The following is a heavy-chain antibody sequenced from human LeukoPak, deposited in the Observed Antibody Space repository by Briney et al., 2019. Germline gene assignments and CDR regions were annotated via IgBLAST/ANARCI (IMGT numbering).Heavy chain of an antibody. CDR1: GFTFDDYA. D-gene: IGHD3-10*01. J-gene: IGHJ4*02. CDR3: AKDRSYGSGSYWLDFDY. CDR2: ISWNSGSI. V-gene: IGHV3-9*01. Sequence: SLRLSCAPSGFTFDDYAMHWVRQAPGKGLEWVSGISWNSGSIGYADSVKGRFTISRDNAKNSLYLQMNSLRAEDTALYYCAKDRSYGSGSYWLDFDYWGQGTLVTVSS.